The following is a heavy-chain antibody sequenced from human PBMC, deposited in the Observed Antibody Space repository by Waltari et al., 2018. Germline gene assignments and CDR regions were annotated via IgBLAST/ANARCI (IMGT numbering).Heavy chain of an antibody. V-gene: IGHV4-39*01. D-gene: IGHD6-19*01. CDR2: INYSGTT. Sequence: QLQLQESGPGLVKPSETLSLTCTVSSGSSTSSLDYCGWIRQPPGKRFEWIGIINYSGTTYYTPSLRSQVTMSVDMSKNQFSLKLTSVTAADTAVYYCARFTQVAGSSLLDYWGQGTLVTVSS. CDR1: SGSSTSSLDY. CDR3: ARFTQVAGSSLLDY. J-gene: IGHJ4*02.